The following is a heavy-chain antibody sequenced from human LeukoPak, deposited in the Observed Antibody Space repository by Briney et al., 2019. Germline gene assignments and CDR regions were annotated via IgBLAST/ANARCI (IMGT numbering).Heavy chain of an antibody. CDR3: ARISSSWYYFDY. J-gene: IGHJ4*02. V-gene: IGHV3-23*01. D-gene: IGHD6-13*01. CDR2: INPDGGS. Sequence: GGSLRLSCQASGFTFTNYAMSWVRQAPGKGLEWVSSINPDGGSFFADSVKGRFTISRDDSRSVVYLQMNSLSAEDTAVYYCARISSSWYYFDYWGQGTLVTVSS. CDR1: GFTFTNYA.